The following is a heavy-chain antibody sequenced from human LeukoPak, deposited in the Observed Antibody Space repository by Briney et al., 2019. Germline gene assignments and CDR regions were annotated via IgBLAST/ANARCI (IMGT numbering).Heavy chain of an antibody. J-gene: IGHJ4*02. Sequence: GGSLRLSCAASGFTFSSYGMHWVRQAPGKGLEWVAFIRYDGSNKYYADSVKGRFTISRDNSKNTLYLQMNSLRAEDTAVYYCARDVGYYDSSGSLFYWGQGTLVTVSS. CDR1: GFTFSSYG. D-gene: IGHD3-22*01. CDR3: ARDVGYYDSSGSLFY. V-gene: IGHV3-30*02. CDR2: IRYDGSNK.